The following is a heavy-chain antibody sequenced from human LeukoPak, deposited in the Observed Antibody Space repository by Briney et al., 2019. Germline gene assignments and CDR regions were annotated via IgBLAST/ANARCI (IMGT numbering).Heavy chain of an antibody. D-gene: IGHD2-2*01. V-gene: IGHV1-18*01. Sequence: ASAKVSCKASGGTFSSYATSWVRQAPGQGLEWMGWISAYNGNTNYAQKLQGRVTMTTDTSTSTAYMELRSLRSDDTAVYYCARDKRGRGYCSSTSCPGVYWGQGTLVTVSS. CDR1: GGTFSSYA. CDR3: ARDKRGRGYCSSTSCPGVY. CDR2: ISAYNGNT. J-gene: IGHJ4*02.